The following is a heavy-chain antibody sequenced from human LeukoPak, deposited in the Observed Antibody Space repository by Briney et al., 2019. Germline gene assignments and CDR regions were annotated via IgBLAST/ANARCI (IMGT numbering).Heavy chain of an antibody. J-gene: IGHJ4*02. CDR1: GHSFTSYW. D-gene: IGHD3-10*01. CDR2: IYPGDSDT. V-gene: IGHV5-51*01. Sequence: GESLKISCKGSGHSFTSYWIGWVRHVPGKSLEYMGIIYPGDSDTRYSPSFQGQVTISADKSIGTAYLQWSSLKASDTAMYYCATLVGYGSFFDYWGQGTLVTVSS. CDR3: ATLVGYGSFFDY.